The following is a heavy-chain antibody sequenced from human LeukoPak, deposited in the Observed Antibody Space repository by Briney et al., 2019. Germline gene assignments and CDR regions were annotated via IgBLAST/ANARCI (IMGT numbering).Heavy chain of an antibody. J-gene: IGHJ6*02. Sequence: GGSLRLSCAASGFTVSSNYMSWVRQAPGKGLEWVSVIYSGGSTYYADSVKGRFTISRDNSKNTLYLQMNSLRAEDTAVYYCASGLYSYGYIYYYGMDVWGQGTTVTVSS. CDR1: GFTVSSNY. V-gene: IGHV3-53*01. CDR3: ASGLYSYGYIYYYGMDV. D-gene: IGHD5-18*01. CDR2: IYSGGST.